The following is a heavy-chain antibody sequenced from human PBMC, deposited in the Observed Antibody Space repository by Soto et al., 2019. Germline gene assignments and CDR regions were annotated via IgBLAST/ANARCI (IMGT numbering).Heavy chain of an antibody. V-gene: IGHV1-8*01. J-gene: IGHJ4*02. CDR1: GYTFSSYD. D-gene: IGHD2-8*01. Sequence: ASVKVSCKTSGYTFSSYDINWVRQATGQGLEWMGWMNSNNGDPGYARKFQGRVTVTRDTSTRTVYMELSNLQSDDTAVYYCATSRYCIDGVCPSDYWGQGTLVTVSS. CDR3: ATSRYCIDGVCPSDY. CDR2: MNSNNGDP.